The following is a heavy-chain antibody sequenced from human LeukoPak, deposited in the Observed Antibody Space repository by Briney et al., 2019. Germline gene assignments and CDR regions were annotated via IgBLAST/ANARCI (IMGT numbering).Heavy chain of an antibody. CDR1: GGSISTSTYY. CDR2: IYYSGST. Sequence: PSETLSLTCTVSGGSISTSTYYWGWIRQPPGKGLEWIGSIYYSGSTYYNPSLKSRVTISVDTSKNQFSLRLSSVTAADTAMYYCARQQSNSASGPGMDVWGQGTTVTVSS. V-gene: IGHV4-39*01. CDR3: ARQQSNSASGPGMDV. J-gene: IGHJ6*02. D-gene: IGHD1-7*01.